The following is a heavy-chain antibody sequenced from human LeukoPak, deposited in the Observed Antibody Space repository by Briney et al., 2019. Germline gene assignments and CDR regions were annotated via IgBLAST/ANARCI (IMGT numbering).Heavy chain of an antibody. CDR1: GFIFSGYG. CDR2: MRYDGSDK. Sequence: GGSLRLSCAASGFIFSGYGMRWVRQAPGKGLVWVAFMRYDGSDKYYADSVKGRFTISRGNSKNTLYPQMNSLRAEDTALYYCAKADRGSYYGLGDYFDYWGQGTPVTVSS. V-gene: IGHV3-30*02. D-gene: IGHD1-26*01. J-gene: IGHJ4*02. CDR3: AKADRGSYYGLGDYFDY.